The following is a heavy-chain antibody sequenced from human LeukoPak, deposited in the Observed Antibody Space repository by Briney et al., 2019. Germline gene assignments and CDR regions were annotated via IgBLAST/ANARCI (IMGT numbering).Heavy chain of an antibody. V-gene: IGHV4-39*07. CDR1: GGSIRSSYYY. CDR2: INHSGST. CDR3: ARKGATTASYDAFDI. Sequence: SETLSLTCTVSGGSIRSSYYYWSWIRQPPGKGLEWIGEINHSGSTNYNPSLKSRVTISVDTSKNQFSLKLSSVTAADTAAYYCARKGATTASYDAFDIWGQGTMVTVSS. J-gene: IGHJ3*02. D-gene: IGHD1-26*01.